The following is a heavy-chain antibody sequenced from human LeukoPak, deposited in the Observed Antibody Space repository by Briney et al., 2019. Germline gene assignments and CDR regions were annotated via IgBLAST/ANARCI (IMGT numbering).Heavy chain of an antibody. CDR3: ARRVTVIDAFDV. V-gene: IGHV5-51*01. CDR1: GYSFTTYW. Sequence: GESLKISCKGSGYSFTTYWIGWVRQMPGKGLEWMGIIYPGDSDTRYSPSFLGQVTISADKSISTAYLQWSSLKASDTAMYYCARRVTVIDAFDVWGQGTMITVSS. D-gene: IGHD3-16*02. J-gene: IGHJ3*01. CDR2: IYPGDSDT.